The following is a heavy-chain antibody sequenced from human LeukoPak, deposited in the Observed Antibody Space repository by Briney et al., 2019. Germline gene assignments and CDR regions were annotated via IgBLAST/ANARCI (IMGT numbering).Heavy chain of an antibody. V-gene: IGHV1-69*06. Sequence: SVKVSCKASGGTFSSYAISWVRQAPGQGLEWVGGIIPIFGTANYAQKFQGRVTISADKSTSTAYMELSSLRSEDTAVYYCARGPTDAYGDFRFDYWGQGTLVTVSS. CDR3: ARGPTDAYGDFRFDY. D-gene: IGHD4-17*01. CDR1: GGTFSSYA. J-gene: IGHJ4*02. CDR2: IIPIFGTA.